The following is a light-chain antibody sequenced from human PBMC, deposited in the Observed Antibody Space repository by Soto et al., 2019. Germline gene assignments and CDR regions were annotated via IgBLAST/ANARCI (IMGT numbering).Light chain of an antibody. CDR3: QQYDNWLPYT. V-gene: IGKV3-15*01. Sequence: EIVMTQSPATLSVSPGERATLSCRASQSVSSNLAWYQQKPGQAPRLLIYGASSRATGVPARFSGTGSGTGFTLTLSSLQSEDSAVYYCQQYDNWLPYTLGQGTNLEIK. CDR1: QSVSSN. CDR2: GAS. J-gene: IGKJ2*01.